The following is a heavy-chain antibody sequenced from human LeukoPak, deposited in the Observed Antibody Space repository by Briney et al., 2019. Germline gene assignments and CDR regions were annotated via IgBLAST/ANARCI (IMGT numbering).Heavy chain of an antibody. J-gene: IGHJ4*02. V-gene: IGHV4-31*03. CDR1: GGSISSGGYY. D-gene: IGHD6-13*01. Sequence: SQTLSLTCTVSGGSISSGGYYWSWIRQHPGKGLEWIGYIYYSGSTYYNPSLKSRVTISVDTSKNQFSLKLSSVTAADTAVYYCARYGYSSSWSIGYWGQGTLVTVSS. CDR3: ARYGYSSSWSIGY. CDR2: IYYSGST.